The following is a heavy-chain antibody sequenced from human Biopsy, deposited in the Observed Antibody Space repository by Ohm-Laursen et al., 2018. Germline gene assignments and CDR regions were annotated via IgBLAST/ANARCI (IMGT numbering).Heavy chain of an antibody. CDR2: IVVGGGNT. CDR1: GFTFNRSA. CDR3: ASRPNCGGDCSSGFDY. D-gene: IGHD2-21*02. Sequence: SVKVSCKAYGFTFNRSAMQWVRQARGQRLEWIGWIVVGGGNTNYAQKFQERVTITRDMSTSTAYMELSSLRSEDTAVYYCASRPNCGGDCSSGFDYWGQGTLVTVPS. J-gene: IGHJ4*02. V-gene: IGHV1-58*02.